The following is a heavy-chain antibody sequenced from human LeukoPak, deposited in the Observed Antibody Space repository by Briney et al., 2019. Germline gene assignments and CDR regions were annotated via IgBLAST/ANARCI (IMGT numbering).Heavy chain of an antibody. CDR2: IYYSGST. Sequence: PSETLSLTCTVSGGSISSYYWSWIRQPPGKGLEWIGYIYYSGSTNYNPSLKSRVTISVDTSKNQFSLKLSSVTAADTAVYYCARHLREYSSGWYPRFDYWGQGTLVTVSS. CDR1: GGSISSYY. V-gene: IGHV4-59*08. D-gene: IGHD6-19*01. J-gene: IGHJ4*02. CDR3: ARHLREYSSGWYPRFDY.